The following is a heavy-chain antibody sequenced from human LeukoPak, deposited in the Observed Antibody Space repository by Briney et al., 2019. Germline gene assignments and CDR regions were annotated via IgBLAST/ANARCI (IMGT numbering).Heavy chain of an antibody. Sequence: PSETLSLTCTVSGGSISSYYWSWIRQPPGKELEWIGYIYTSGSTNYNPSLKSRVTISVDTSKNQFSLKLSSVTAADTAVYYCARVVVVAATNYYYYMDVWGKGTTVTVSS. D-gene: IGHD2-15*01. J-gene: IGHJ6*03. CDR2: IYTSGST. CDR1: GGSISSYY. CDR3: ARVVVVAATNYYYYMDV. V-gene: IGHV4-4*09.